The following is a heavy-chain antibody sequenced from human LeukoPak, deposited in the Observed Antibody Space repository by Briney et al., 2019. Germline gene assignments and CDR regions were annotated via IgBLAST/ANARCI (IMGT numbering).Heavy chain of an antibody. D-gene: IGHD2-15*01. Sequence: GGSLRLSCAASGFTFSDYYMSWIRQAPGKGLEWVSYISSSGSTIYYADSVKGRFTISRDNAKNSLYLQMNSLRAEDTAVYYCARTRTGLGYCSGGSCLRGGYYFDYWGQGTLVTVSS. CDR1: GFTFSDYY. V-gene: IGHV3-11*01. CDR3: ARTRTGLGYCSGGSCLRGGYYFDY. CDR2: ISSSGSTI. J-gene: IGHJ4*02.